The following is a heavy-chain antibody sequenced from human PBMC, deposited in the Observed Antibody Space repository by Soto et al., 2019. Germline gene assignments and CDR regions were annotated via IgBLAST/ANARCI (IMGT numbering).Heavy chain of an antibody. Sequence: PSETLSLTCTVSGGSISSYYWSWIRQPPGKGLEWIGYIYYSGSTNYNPSLNSRVTISVDTSKNQFSLKLNSVTAADTAVYYCARESYYGSGATVVGYWGLGTLVTVSS. J-gene: IGHJ4*02. CDR3: ARESYYGSGATVVGY. V-gene: IGHV4-59*01. D-gene: IGHD3-10*01. CDR1: GGSISSYY. CDR2: IYYSGST.